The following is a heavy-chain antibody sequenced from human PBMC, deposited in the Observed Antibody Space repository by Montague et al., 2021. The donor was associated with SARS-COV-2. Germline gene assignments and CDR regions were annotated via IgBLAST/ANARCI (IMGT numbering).Heavy chain of an antibody. CDR1: GGSISSYY. Sequence: SETLSLTCTVPGGSISSYYWSWIRQPPGKGLEWIGYINYSGSTNYNPSLKSRVTISVDTSKNKFSLKLSSVTAADTAVYYCARALYCSDGSCSPNWFDPWGQGTLVTVSS. D-gene: IGHD2-15*01. CDR2: INYSGST. CDR3: ARALYCSDGSCSPNWFDP. J-gene: IGHJ5*02. V-gene: IGHV4-59*01.